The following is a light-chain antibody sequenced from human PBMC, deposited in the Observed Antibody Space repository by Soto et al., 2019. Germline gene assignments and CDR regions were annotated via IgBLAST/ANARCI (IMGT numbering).Light chain of an antibody. V-gene: IGKV1-27*01. J-gene: IGKJ2*01. CDR1: QGISHY. CDR2: AAS. CDR3: QKYTSAPNT. Sequence: DIQMTQSPSSLSASVGDRVTITCRASQGISHYLAWYQQKPGKVPKLLIYAASNLQSGVPSRFSGSGSWTDFTLTTSSPQPEDGATYYCQKYTSAPNTCGRGTELEIK.